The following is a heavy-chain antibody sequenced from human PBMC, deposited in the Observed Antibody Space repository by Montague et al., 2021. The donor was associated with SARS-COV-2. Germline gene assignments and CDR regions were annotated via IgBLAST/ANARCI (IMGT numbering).Heavy chain of an antibody. V-gene: IGHV4-39*02. CDR1: SGSIISTGYY. CDR3: ARGMIRGVTTPFDY. D-gene: IGHD3-10*01. Sequence: SETLSLTCSVSSGSIISTGYYWGWIRQPPGKELEWIAYIYYSGTTYYNPSLQSRGTISVDTSKNHLSLRLSSVTAADTAVYFCARGMIRGVTTPFDYWGQGSQVTVSS. CDR2: IYYSGTT. J-gene: IGHJ4*02.